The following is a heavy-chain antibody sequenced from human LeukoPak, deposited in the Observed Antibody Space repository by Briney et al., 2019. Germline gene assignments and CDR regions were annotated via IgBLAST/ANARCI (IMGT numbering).Heavy chain of an antibody. CDR1: GGSISSYY. Sequence: ETLSLTCTVSGGSISSYYWSWIRQPAGKGLEWIGRIYTSGSTNYNPSLKSRVTMSVDTSKNQFSLKLSSVTAADTAVYYCARAGPGYSYGYCCMDVWGQGTTVTVSS. J-gene: IGHJ6*02. CDR2: IYTSGST. D-gene: IGHD5-18*01. V-gene: IGHV4-4*07. CDR3: ARAGPGYSYGYCCMDV.